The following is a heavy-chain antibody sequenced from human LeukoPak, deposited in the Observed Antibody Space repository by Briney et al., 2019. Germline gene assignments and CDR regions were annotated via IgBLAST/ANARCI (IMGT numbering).Heavy chain of an antibody. CDR2: INDSGST. D-gene: IGHD6-19*01. CDR3: ARRSSGGWYHYYYMDV. CDR1: GGSFSGYY. J-gene: IGHJ6*03. V-gene: IGHV4-34*01. Sequence: SETLSLTCAVYGGSFSGYYWSWIRQPPGKGLEWIGEINDSGSTNYNPSLKSRVTISVDTSKNQFSLKLTSVTAADTAVYYCARRSSGGWYHYYYMDVWGKGTTVTISS.